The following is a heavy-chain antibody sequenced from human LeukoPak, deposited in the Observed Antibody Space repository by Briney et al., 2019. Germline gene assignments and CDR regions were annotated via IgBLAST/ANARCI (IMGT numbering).Heavy chain of an antibody. Sequence: GRSLRLSCAASGFTFSSYGMHWVRQAPGKGLEWVAVIWYDGSNKYYADSVKGRFTISRDNSKNTLYLQMNSLRAEDTAVYYCARDSSGGSYYIDYWGQGTLVTVSS. J-gene: IGHJ4*02. CDR3: ARDSSGGSYYIDY. V-gene: IGHV3-33*01. CDR2: IWYDGSNK. D-gene: IGHD1-26*01. CDR1: GFTFSSYG.